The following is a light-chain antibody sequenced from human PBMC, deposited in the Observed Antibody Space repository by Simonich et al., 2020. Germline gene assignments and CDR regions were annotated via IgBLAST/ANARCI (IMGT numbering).Light chain of an antibody. CDR2: GDN. V-gene: IGLV6-57*01. CDR1: SGSIASNY. J-gene: IGLJ2*01. Sequence: NFMLTQPHSVSESPGKTVTISCTRSSGSIASNYVQWYQQRPGSSPTTVIYGDNPRPSGVPDRFSGSIDSSSNSASLTISGLKTEDEADYYCQSYDSSNRVFGGGTKLTVL. CDR3: QSYDSSNRV.